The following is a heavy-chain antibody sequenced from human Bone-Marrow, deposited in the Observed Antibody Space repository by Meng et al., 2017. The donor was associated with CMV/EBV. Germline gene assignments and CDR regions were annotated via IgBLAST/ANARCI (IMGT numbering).Heavy chain of an antibody. D-gene: IGHD6-19*01. CDR1: GFTFSSYW. CDR3: ARDASGWSSD. V-gene: IGHV3-7*01. J-gene: IGHJ4*02. Sequence: GGSLRLSCAASGFTFSSYWMSWVRQAPGKGLEWVANMKGDGSEKYYVDSVKGRFTISGDNAENSLFLQMNSLRDEDTAVYFCARDASGWSSDWGQGTLVTVSS. CDR2: MKGDGSEK.